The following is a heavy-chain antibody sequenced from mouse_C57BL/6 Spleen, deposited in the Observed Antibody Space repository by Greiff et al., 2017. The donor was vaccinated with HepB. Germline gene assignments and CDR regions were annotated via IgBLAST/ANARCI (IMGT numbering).Heavy chain of an antibody. J-gene: IGHJ3*01. D-gene: IGHD2-3*01. V-gene: IGHV5-17*01. CDR2: ISSGSSTI. CDR3: ARRDGYSFAY. CDR1: GFTFSDYG. Sequence: EVKLMESGGGLVKPGGSLKLSCAASGFTFSDYGMHWVRQAPEKGLEWVAYISSGSSTIYYADTVKGRFTISRDNAKNTRFLQMTSLRYEDTAMYYCARRDGYSFAYWGQGTLVTVSA.